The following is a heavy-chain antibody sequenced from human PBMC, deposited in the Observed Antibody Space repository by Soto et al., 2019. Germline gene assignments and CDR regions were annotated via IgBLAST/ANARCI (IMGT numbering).Heavy chain of an antibody. D-gene: IGHD3-9*01. CDR3: ARDQSGYDILTGYSYYYYGMDV. J-gene: IGHJ6*02. V-gene: IGHV3-21*01. CDR1: GFTFSSYS. CDR2: ISSSSSYI. Sequence: GGSLRLSCAASGFTFSSYSMNWVRQAPGKGLEWVSSISSSSSYIYYADSVKGRFTISRDNAKNSLYLQMNSLRAEDTAVYYCARDQSGYDILTGYSYYYYGMDVWGQGTTVTVSS.